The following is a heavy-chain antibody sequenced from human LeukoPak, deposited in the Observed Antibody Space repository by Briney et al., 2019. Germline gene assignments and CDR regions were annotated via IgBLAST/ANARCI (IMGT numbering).Heavy chain of an antibody. CDR3: AKGAGSTIQYFQY. Sequence: GGSLRLSCAASGFTFSNYAMSWVRQAPGKGPEWVSGISGSDGTTYYADSVKGRFTISRDNSKNTLYLQMSSLRADDTAVYYCAKGAGSTIQYFQYWGLGTLITVSS. CDR1: GFTFSNYA. V-gene: IGHV3-23*01. D-gene: IGHD1-7*01. J-gene: IGHJ1*01. CDR2: ISGSDGTT.